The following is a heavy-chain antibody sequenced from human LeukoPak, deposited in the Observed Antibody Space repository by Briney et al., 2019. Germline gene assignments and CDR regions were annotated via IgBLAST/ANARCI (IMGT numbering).Heavy chain of an antibody. D-gene: IGHD3-22*01. CDR1: GYTFTSHG. V-gene: IGHV1-18*01. Sequence: GASVKVSCKASGYTFTSHGISWVRQAPGQGPEWMGWISVYNGNTDYAQKLQGRVTMTTDTSTSTAYMELRSLRSGDTAVYYCARGASSYYDSSDYFDYWGPGTLVTVSP. CDR2: ISVYNGNT. CDR3: ARGASSYYDSSDYFDY. J-gene: IGHJ4*02.